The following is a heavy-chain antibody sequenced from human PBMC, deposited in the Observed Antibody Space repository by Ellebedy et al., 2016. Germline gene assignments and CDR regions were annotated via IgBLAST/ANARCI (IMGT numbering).Heavy chain of an antibody. CDR3: TPGGHDYGDENWFDP. CDR1: GFTFSNAW. CDR2: IKSKTDGGTT. D-gene: IGHD4-17*01. Sequence: GESLKISCAASGFTFSNAWMNWVRQAPGKGLEWVGRIKSKTDGGTTDYAAPVKGRFTISSDDSKNTLYLQMNSLKTEDTAVYYCTPGGHDYGDENWFDPWGQGTLVTVSS. V-gene: IGHV3-15*07. J-gene: IGHJ5*02.